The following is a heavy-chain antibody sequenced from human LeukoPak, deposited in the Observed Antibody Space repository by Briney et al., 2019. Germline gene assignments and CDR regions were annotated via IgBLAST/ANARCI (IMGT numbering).Heavy chain of an antibody. D-gene: IGHD3-22*01. Sequence: PSEALSLTCAVYGGSFSGYYWSWIRQPPGKGLEWIGEINHSGSTNYNPSLKSRVTISVDTSKNQFSLKLSSVTAADTAVYYCARGDPNYYDSSGYCDFDYWGQGTLVTVSS. CDR3: ARGDPNYYDSSGYCDFDY. V-gene: IGHV4-34*01. CDR2: INHSGST. J-gene: IGHJ4*02. CDR1: GGSFSGYY.